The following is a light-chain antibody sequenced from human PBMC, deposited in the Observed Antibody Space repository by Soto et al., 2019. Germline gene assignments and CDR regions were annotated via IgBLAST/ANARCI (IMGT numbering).Light chain of an antibody. Sequence: EIVLTQSPGTLSLSPGERATLSCRASQSIRSTYLAWYQQKPGQAPRLLISGASTRATGIPDRFSGSGSGTDFTLTINRLEPEDFAVYYCQLYGDSPIFTFGPGTKVDIK. V-gene: IGKV3-20*01. CDR3: QLYGDSPIFT. CDR2: GAS. J-gene: IGKJ3*01. CDR1: QSIRSTY.